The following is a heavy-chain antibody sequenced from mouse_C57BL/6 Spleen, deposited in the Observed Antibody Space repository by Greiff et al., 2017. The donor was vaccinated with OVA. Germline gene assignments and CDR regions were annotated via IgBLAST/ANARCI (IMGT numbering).Heavy chain of an antibody. J-gene: IGHJ4*01. D-gene: IGHD1-1*01. CDR3: ARPSTVVEVPYY. CDR2: IDPSDSYT. CDR1: GYTFTSYW. Sequence: VQLQQPGAELVRPGTSVKLSCKASGYTFTSYWMHWVKQRPGQGLEWIGVIDPSDSYTNYNQKFKGKATLTVDTSSSTAYMQLSSLTSEDSAVYYCARPSTVVEVPYYWGQGTSVTVSS. V-gene: IGHV1-59*01.